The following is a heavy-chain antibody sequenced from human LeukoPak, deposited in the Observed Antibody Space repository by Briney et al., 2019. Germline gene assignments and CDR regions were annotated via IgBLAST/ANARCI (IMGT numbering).Heavy chain of an antibody. CDR1: GGTFSSYA. J-gene: IGHJ4*02. CDR2: IIPIFGTA. CDR3: ARVGVVVAATYFDY. Sequence: ASVKVSCKASGGTFSSYAISWVRQAPGQGLEWMGGIIPIFGTANYAQKFQGRVTITADKSTSTAYMELSSLRSEDTAVYYCARVGVVVAATYFDYWGQGTLVTVSS. V-gene: IGHV1-69*06. D-gene: IGHD2-15*01.